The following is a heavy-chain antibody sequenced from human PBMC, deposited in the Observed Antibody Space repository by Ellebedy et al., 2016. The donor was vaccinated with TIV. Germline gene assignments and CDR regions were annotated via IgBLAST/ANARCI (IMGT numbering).Heavy chain of an antibody. Sequence: MPSETLSLTCTVPGGSISRYYWSWIRQSPGKGLEGSGYSYYSGVTNDNPSLKSQVTISVDTSKNQFSLKLSSVTAADTAMYYCTRRNWDDEGDAFDIWGQGTMVIVSS. CDR3: TRRNWDDEGDAFDI. V-gene: IGHV4-59*08. CDR1: GGSISRYY. J-gene: IGHJ3*02. CDR2: SYYSGVT. D-gene: IGHD1-1*01.